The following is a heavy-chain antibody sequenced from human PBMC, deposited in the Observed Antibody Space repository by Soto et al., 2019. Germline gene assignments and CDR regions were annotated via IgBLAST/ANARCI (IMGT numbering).Heavy chain of an antibody. CDR3: ARVRGTAGKRYFDY. CDR1: GGSMIAYY. V-gene: IGHV4-59*01. CDR2: TYYSGST. D-gene: IGHD6-13*01. Sequence: SETLSLTCTVSGGSMIAYYWNWMRQPPGKGLQWIGYTYYSGSTTYNPSLKSRVTISVDSSKNQFSLKLESVTPADTAVYYCARVRGTAGKRYFDYWGPGTLVTVSS. J-gene: IGHJ4*02.